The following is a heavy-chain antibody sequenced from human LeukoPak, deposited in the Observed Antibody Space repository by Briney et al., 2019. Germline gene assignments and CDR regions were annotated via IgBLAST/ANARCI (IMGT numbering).Heavy chain of an antibody. Sequence: GGSLRLSCAAPGXTFSNYGMHWVRQAPGKGLEWVSAISGSGGSTYYADSVKGRFTISRDNSKNTLYLQMNSLRAEDTAVYYCAKCIDWNWFDPWGQGTLVTVSS. CDR1: GXTFSNYG. D-gene: IGHD3-9*01. CDR2: ISGSGGST. CDR3: AKCIDWNWFDP. J-gene: IGHJ5*02. V-gene: IGHV3-23*01.